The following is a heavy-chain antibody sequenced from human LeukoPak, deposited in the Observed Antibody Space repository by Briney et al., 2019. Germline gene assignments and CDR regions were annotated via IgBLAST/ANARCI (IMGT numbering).Heavy chain of an antibody. CDR2: INWNGGST. CDR3: AKDYGDFDAFDI. CDR1: GFTFDDYG. Sequence: GGSLRLSCAASGFTFDDYGMSWVRQAPGKGLEWVSGINWNGGSTGYADSVKGRFTISRDNAKNSLYLQMNSLRAEDTALYYCAKDYGDFDAFDIWGQGTMVTVSS. J-gene: IGHJ3*02. D-gene: IGHD4-17*01. V-gene: IGHV3-20*04.